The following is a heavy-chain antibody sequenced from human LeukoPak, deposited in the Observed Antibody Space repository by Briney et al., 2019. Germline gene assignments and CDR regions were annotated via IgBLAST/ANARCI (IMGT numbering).Heavy chain of an antibody. CDR2: IYYSGST. D-gene: IGHD3-16*02. Sequence: PSETLSLTCTVSGGSISSSSYYWGWIRQPPGKGLEWIGYIYYSGSTNYNPSLKSRVTISVDTSKNQFSLKLSSVTAADTAVYYCARKGLTLSGEPPRNWYFDLWGRGTLVTVSS. CDR3: ARKGLTLSGEPPRNWYFDL. V-gene: IGHV4-61*05. CDR1: GGSISSSSYY. J-gene: IGHJ2*01.